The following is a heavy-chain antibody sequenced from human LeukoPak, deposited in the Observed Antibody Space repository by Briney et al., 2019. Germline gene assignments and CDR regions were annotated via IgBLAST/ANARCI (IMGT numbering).Heavy chain of an antibody. J-gene: IGHJ6*02. CDR3: ARDGKGWFGELRGYYYGMDV. CDR1: GGSISSYY. D-gene: IGHD3-10*01. Sequence: SETLSLTCTVSGGSISSYYWSWIWQPPGKGLEWIGYIYYSGSTNYNPSLKSRVTISVDTSKNQFSLKLSSVTAADTAVYYCARDGKGWFGELRGYYYGMDVWGQGTTVTVSS. V-gene: IGHV4-59*01. CDR2: IYYSGST.